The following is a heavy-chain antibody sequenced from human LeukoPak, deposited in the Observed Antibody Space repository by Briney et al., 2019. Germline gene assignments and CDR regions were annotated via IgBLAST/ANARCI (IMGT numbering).Heavy chain of an antibody. D-gene: IGHD3-3*01. J-gene: IGHJ6*03. V-gene: IGHV4-59*11. CDR1: GGSISSHY. Sequence: PSETLSLTCTVSGGSISSHYWSWIRQPPGKGLEWIGYIYYSGSTNYNPSLKSRVTISVDTSKNQFSLKLSSVTAADTAVYYCARSNYDFWSGQYMDVWGKGTTVTVSS. CDR3: ARSNYDFWSGQYMDV. CDR2: IYYSGST.